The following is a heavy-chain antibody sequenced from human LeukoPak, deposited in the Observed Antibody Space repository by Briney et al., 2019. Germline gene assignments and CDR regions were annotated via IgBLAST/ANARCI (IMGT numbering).Heavy chain of an antibody. CDR1: GGSISSSSYY. V-gene: IGHV4-39*01. CDR3: ARHPALNYGDYVDY. CDR2: IYYSGST. D-gene: IGHD4-17*01. Sequence: SETLSLTCTVSGGSISSSSYYWGWIRQPPGKGLEWIGSIYYSGSTYYNPSLKSRVTISVDTSKNQFSLKLSSVTAADTAVYYCARHPALNYGDYVDYWGQGTLVTVSS. J-gene: IGHJ4*02.